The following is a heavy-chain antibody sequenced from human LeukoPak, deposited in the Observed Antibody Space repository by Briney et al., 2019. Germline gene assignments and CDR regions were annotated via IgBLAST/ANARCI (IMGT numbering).Heavy chain of an antibody. CDR2: INHSGST. Sequence: SETLSLTCAVSGGSISSGGYSWSWIRQPPGKGLEWIGYINHSGSTNYNPSLKSRVTISVDTSKNQFSLKLSSVTAADTAVYYCATTAGGNSSYVFDYWGQGTLVTVSS. CDR3: ATTAGGNSSYVFDY. V-gene: IGHV4-30-2*01. J-gene: IGHJ4*02. D-gene: IGHD5-12*01. CDR1: GGSISSGGYS.